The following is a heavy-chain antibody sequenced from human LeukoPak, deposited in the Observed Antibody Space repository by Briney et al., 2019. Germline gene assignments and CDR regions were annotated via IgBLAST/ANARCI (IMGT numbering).Heavy chain of an antibody. CDR2: IIPIFGTA. CDR1: GGTFSSYA. D-gene: IGHD3-10*01. J-gene: IGHJ4*02. Sequence: SVKVSCKASGGTFSSYAISWVRQAPGQGPEWMGGIIPIFGTANYAQKFQGRVTITTDESTSTAYMELSSLRSEDTAVYYCARYYPPRYYFDYWGQGTLVTVSS. CDR3: ARYYPPRYYFDY. V-gene: IGHV1-69*05.